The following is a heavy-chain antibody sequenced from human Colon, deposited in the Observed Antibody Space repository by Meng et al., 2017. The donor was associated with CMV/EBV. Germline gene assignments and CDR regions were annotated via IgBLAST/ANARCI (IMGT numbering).Heavy chain of an antibody. CDR3: ARNQLLWGLGYYYYGMDV. CDR2: MNPNSGNT. D-gene: IGHD2-2*01. J-gene: IGHJ6*02. V-gene: IGHV1-8*01. CDR1: GYTFTSYD. Sequence: ASVKVSCKASGYTFTSYDINWVRQATGQGLEWMGWMNPNSGNTGYAQKFQGRVTMTRNTSISTAYMELSSLRSEDTAVYYCARNQLLWGLGYYYYGMDVWGQGTTVTSP.